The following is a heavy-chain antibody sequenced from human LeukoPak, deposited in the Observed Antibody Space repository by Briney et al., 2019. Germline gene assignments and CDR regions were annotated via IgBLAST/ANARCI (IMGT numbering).Heavy chain of an antibody. D-gene: IGHD3-10*01. Sequence: ASVKVSCKVSGYTLTELSMHWVRQAPGKGLEWMGRFDPEDGETIYAQKFQGRVTMTADTSTDTVYMELSSLRSEDTAVYYCATEGKMVRGVYTDYWGQGTLVTVSS. CDR1: GYTLTELS. CDR2: FDPEDGET. CDR3: ATEGKMVRGVYTDY. V-gene: IGHV1-24*01. J-gene: IGHJ4*02.